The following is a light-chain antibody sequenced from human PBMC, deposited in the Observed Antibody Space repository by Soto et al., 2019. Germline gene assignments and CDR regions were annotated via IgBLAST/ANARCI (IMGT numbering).Light chain of an antibody. J-gene: IGLJ1*01. V-gene: IGLV2-11*01. Sequence: QSVLTQPRSVSGSPGQSVTISCAGTSRDVGTYNFVSWYQQHPGKAPKFMIYDVTKRPSGVPDRFSGSKSGNTASLTISGLQAEDEADYYCCSYVGSYTSYVFGTGTKLTVL. CDR1: SRDVGTYNF. CDR3: CSYVGSYTSYV. CDR2: DVT.